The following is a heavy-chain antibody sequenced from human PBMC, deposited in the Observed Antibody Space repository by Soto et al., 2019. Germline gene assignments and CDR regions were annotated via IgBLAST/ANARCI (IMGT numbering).Heavy chain of an antibody. Sequence: QVQLMQSGTEVKKPGASVKVSCKASSYTFTSYGISWVRQAPGQGLEWMGWVSGYDGETNYAQKLRGRVTMTIDTSTSTAYMELRSLRSDDTALYYCASDWDYGNNDDVFDIWGQGTMVIVTS. V-gene: IGHV1-18*04. CDR2: VSGYDGET. J-gene: IGHJ3*02. CDR3: ASDWDYGNNDDVFDI. CDR1: SYTFTSYG. D-gene: IGHD4-4*01.